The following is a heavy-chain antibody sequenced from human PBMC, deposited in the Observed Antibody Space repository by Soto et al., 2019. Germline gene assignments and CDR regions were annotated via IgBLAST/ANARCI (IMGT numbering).Heavy chain of an antibody. CDR1: GGSSSGYY. D-gene: IGHD5-18*01. Sequence: SETLSLTCAVYGGSSSGYYWSWIRQPPGKGREWIGEINHSGSSNYNPSLKSRVTISVGTSKNQFSLKLSSVTAADTAVYYYARWRSKWIQPESRYYYYGIDVWVQGTTVTVS. CDR3: ARWRSKWIQPESRYYYYGIDV. J-gene: IGHJ6*02. V-gene: IGHV4-34*01. CDR2: INHSGSS.